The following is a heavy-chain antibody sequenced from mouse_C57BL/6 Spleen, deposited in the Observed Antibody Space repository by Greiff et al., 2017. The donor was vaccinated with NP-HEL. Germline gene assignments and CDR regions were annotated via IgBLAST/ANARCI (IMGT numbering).Heavy chain of an antibody. CDR2: IHPNSGST. CDR1: GYTFTSSW. V-gene: IGHV1-64*01. D-gene: IGHD2-3*01. Sequence: QVQLQQPGAELVKPGASVKLSCKASGYTFTSSWMHWVNQRPGQGLEWIGMIHPNSGSTNYNEKFKSKATLTVDKSSSTAYMQLSSLTSEDSAVYYCARKAYDGYYFDYWGQGTTLTVSS. J-gene: IGHJ2*01. CDR3: ARKAYDGYYFDY.